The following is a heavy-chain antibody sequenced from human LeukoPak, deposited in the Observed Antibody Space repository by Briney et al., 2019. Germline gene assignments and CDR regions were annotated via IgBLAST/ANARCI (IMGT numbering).Heavy chain of an antibody. D-gene: IGHD2-15*01. CDR2: INTSGGDT. CDR1: GYPFTTYY. V-gene: IGHV1-46*03. J-gene: IGHJ3*01. CDR3: ARDFRLIIVVNSILHGEGAFDL. Sequence: ASVKLSCKASGYPFTTYYIHWVRHAPGQGREWMGEINTSGGDTSHDPKFRGRISMTRYPSTSTVYMEMSSLRSEDTAIYHCARDFRLIIVVNSILHGEGAFDLWGQGTLVSVSS.